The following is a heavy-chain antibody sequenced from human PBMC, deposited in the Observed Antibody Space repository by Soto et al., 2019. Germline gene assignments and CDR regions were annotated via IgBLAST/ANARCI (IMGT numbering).Heavy chain of an antibody. D-gene: IGHD3-9*01. CDR3: ARGPAYYDILTGYSPYYYYGMDV. Sequence: SETLSLTCTVSGGSISSYYWSWIRPPPGKGLEWIGYIYYSGSTNYNPSLKSRVTISVDTSKNQFSLKLSSVTAADTAVYYCARGPAYYDILTGYSPYYYYGMDVWGQGTTVTVSS. CDR1: GGSISSYY. V-gene: IGHV4-59*01. J-gene: IGHJ6*02. CDR2: IYYSGST.